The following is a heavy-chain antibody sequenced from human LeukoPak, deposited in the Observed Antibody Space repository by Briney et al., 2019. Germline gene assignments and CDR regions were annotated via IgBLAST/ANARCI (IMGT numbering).Heavy chain of an antibody. J-gene: IGHJ4*02. D-gene: IGHD3-22*01. V-gene: IGHV1-18*01. CDR3: ARHGGGYYYDSSGYLYFDY. Sequence: ASVKVSCKASGYTFTSYGISWVRQAPGQGLEWMGWISAYNGNTSYAQKLQGRVTMTTDTSTSTAYMELRSLRSDDTAVYYCARHGGGYYYDSSGYLYFDYWGQGTLVTVSS. CDR1: GYTFTSYG. CDR2: ISAYNGNT.